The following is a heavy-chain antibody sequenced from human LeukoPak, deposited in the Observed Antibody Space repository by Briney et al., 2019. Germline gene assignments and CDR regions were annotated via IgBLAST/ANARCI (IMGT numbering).Heavy chain of an antibody. CDR3: TSDIVVVAAATEPAFDI. Sequence: GGSLRLSCAASGFTFSGSAMHWVRQASGKGLEWVGRIRSKVSSYATAYAASVQGRFTISRDDSKNTVYLQMNSLKTEDTAVYYCTSDIVVVAAATEPAFDIWGQGTMVTVSS. V-gene: IGHV3-73*01. CDR1: GFTFSGSA. CDR2: IRSKVSSYAT. D-gene: IGHD2-15*01. J-gene: IGHJ3*02.